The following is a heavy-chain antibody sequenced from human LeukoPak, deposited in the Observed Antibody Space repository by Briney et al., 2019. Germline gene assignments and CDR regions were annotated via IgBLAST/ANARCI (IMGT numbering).Heavy chain of an antibody. D-gene: IGHD6-19*01. Sequence: PSETLSLTCTVSGGSISSNYWSWVRQPPGKGLEWVGDIYYSGSTNYNPSLKSRVTISVDTSKNQFSLKLSSVTAADTAVYYCARLDEYRSGWKSIAYWGEGTLVTVSS. CDR1: GGSISSNY. V-gene: IGHV4-59*08. J-gene: IGHJ4*02. CDR2: IYYSGST. CDR3: ARLDEYRSGWKSIAY.